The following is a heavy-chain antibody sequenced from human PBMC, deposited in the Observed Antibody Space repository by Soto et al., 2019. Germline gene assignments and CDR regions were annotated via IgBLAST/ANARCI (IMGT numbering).Heavy chain of an antibody. J-gene: IGHJ4*02. CDR3: ARDYDFWSGPQPFDY. Sequence: ASVKVSCKASGYTFTSYGISWVRQAPGQGLEWMGWISAYNGNTNYAQKLQGRVTMTTDTSTSTAYMELRSLRPDDTAVYYCARDYDFWSGPQPFDYRGQGTLVTVSS. CDR2: ISAYNGNT. CDR1: GYTFTSYG. D-gene: IGHD3-3*01. V-gene: IGHV1-18*01.